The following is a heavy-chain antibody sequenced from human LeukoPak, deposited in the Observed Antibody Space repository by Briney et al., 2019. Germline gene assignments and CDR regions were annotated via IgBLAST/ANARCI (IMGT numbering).Heavy chain of an antibody. CDR3: ATGYLFGQT. V-gene: IGHV1-69*06. J-gene: IGHJ4*02. Sequence: SVKVSCKASGGTFSSYAISWVRQAPGQGLEWMGGIIPIFGTANYAQKFQGRVTMTEDTSTDTAYMELSSLRSEDTAVYYCATGYLFGQTWGQGTLVTVSS. CDR2: IIPIFGTA. D-gene: IGHD3-10*02. CDR1: GGTFSSYA.